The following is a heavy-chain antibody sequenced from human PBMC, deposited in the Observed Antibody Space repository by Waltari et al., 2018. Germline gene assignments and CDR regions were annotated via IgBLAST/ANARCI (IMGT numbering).Heavy chain of an antibody. CDR1: GGTFSSYP. CDR3: AKTPGAIAAAGSD. D-gene: IGHD6-13*01. CDR2: IIPILGIA. J-gene: IGHJ4*02. Sequence: QVQLVQSGAEVKKPGSSVTVSCKASGGTFSSYPYSWVRQAPGQGLGWMGGIIPILGIANYAQKFQGRVTITADKSTSTAYMELSSLRSEDTAVYYCAKTPGAIAAAGSDWGQGTLVTVSS. V-gene: IGHV1-69*10.